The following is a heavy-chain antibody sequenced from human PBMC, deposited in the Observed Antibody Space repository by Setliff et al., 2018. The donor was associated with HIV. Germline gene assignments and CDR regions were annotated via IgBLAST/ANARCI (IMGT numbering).Heavy chain of an antibody. Sequence: LSLTCSVSGASISSSSYYWGWIRQPPGKGLEWIGSIYYTGSTYYNPSLKSRVTISVDTSKNQFSLKLSSVTAADTSVYYCARHYNVNYYVRKDFDYWGQGTLVTVSS. V-gene: IGHV4-39*01. CDR2: IYYTGST. J-gene: IGHJ4*02. CDR1: GASISSSSYY. D-gene: IGHD1-26*01. CDR3: ARHYNVNYYVRKDFDY.